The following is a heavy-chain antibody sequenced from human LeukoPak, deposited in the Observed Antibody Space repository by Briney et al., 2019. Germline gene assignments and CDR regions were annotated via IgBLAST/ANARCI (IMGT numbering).Heavy chain of an antibody. CDR2: FDPEDGET. CDR1: GGTFSSYA. CDR3: ATIFYDYVWGSYRYPFEY. D-gene: IGHD3-16*02. Sequence: ASVKVSCKASGGTFSSYAISWVRQAPGKGLEWMGGFDPEDGETIYAQKFQGRVTMTEDTSTDTAYMELSSLRSEDTAVYYCATIFYDYVWGSYRYPFEYWGQGTLVTVSS. J-gene: IGHJ4*02. V-gene: IGHV1-24*01.